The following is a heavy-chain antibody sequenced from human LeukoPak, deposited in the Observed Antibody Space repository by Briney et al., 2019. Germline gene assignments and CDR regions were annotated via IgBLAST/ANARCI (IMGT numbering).Heavy chain of an antibody. CDR2: IKQDGSEK. D-gene: IGHD2-15*01. V-gene: IGHV3-7*01. Sequence: PGGSLRLSCAASGFTFSTYWMSWVRQAPGKGREWVANIKQDGSEKYYVDSVKGRFTISRDNAKNSLYLQMNSLRAEDTAVYYCARDIGYCSGGSCSAFDYWGQGTLVTVSS. CDR3: ARDIGYCSGGSCSAFDY. CDR1: GFTFSTYW. J-gene: IGHJ4*02.